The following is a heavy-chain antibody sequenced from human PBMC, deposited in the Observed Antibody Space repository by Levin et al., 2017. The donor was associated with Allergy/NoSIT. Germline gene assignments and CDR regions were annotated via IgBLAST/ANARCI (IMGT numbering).Heavy chain of an antibody. Sequence: ASVKVSCKASGYTFTSYGISWVRQAPGQGLEWMGWISAYNGNTNYAQKLQGRVTMTTDTSTSTAYMELRSLRSDDTAVYYCARDGYNWIRYYYYGMDVWGQGTTVTVSS. V-gene: IGHV1-18*01. J-gene: IGHJ6*02. D-gene: IGHD5-24*01. CDR3: ARDGYNWIRYYYYGMDV. CDR2: ISAYNGNT. CDR1: GYTFTSYG.